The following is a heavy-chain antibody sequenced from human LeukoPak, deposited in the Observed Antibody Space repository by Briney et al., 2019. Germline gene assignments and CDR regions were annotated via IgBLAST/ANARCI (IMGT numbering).Heavy chain of an antibody. Sequence: GGSLRLSCAASGFTFDDYAMHWVRHAPGKGLEWVSGISWNSGSIGYADSVKGRFTISRDNAKNSLYLQMNSLRAEDMALYYCAKGNSYGTDNWFDPWGQGTLATVSS. J-gene: IGHJ5*02. CDR1: GFTFDDYA. V-gene: IGHV3-9*03. D-gene: IGHD5-18*01. CDR2: ISWNSGSI. CDR3: AKGNSYGTDNWFDP.